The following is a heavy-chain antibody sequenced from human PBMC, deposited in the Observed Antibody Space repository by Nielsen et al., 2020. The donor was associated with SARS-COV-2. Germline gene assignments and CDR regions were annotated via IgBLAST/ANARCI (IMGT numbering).Heavy chain of an antibody. CDR1: GFTFSSYW. Sequence: GESLKISCAASGFTFSSYWMSWVRQAPGKGLEWVAVIWYDGSNKYYADSVKGRFTISRDNSKNTLYLQMNSLRAEDTAVYYCARSGVVGIGAFDYWGQGTLVTVSS. CDR2: IWYDGSNK. J-gene: IGHJ4*02. D-gene: IGHD3-22*01. CDR3: ARSGVVGIGAFDY. V-gene: IGHV3-33*08.